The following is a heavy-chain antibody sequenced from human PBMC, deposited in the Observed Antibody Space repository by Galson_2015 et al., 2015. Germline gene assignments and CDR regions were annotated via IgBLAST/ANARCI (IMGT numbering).Heavy chain of an antibody. Sequence: LRLSCAASGFTFSNPAMTWVRQAPGKGLEWVAAIGGTGAKTYYSESAKGRFTVSRDNSKNTLFLQMNSLTADDTALYYCARVRGTSWNKGDWLDPWGQGTLVTVSS. V-gene: IGHV3-23*01. CDR1: GFTFSNPA. J-gene: IGHJ5*02. D-gene: IGHD1/OR15-1a*01. CDR2: IGGTGAKT. CDR3: ARVRGTSWNKGDWLDP.